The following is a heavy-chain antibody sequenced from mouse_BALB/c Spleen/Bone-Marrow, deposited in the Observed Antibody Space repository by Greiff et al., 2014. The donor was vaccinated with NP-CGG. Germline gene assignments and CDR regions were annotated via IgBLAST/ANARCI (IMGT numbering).Heavy chain of an antibody. CDR2: INPSNGRT. CDR3: ARRTTTVVATDY. V-gene: IGHV1S81*02. Sequence: QVHVKQSGAELVKPGASVKLPCKASGYTFASYWMHWVKQRPGQGLEWIGEINPSNGRTNYNEKFKSKATLTVDKSSSTAYMQLSSLTSEDSAVYYCARRTTTVVATDYWGQGTTLTVSS. J-gene: IGHJ2*01. CDR1: GYTFASYW. D-gene: IGHD1-1*01.